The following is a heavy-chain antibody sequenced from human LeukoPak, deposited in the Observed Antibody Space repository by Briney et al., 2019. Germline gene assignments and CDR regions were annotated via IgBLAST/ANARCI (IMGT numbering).Heavy chain of an antibody. J-gene: IGHJ4*02. CDR1: GGSISSYY. CDR2: IYYSGST. V-gene: IGHV4-59*01. Sequence: SETLSLTCTASGGSISSYYWSWIRQPPGKGLEWIGYIYYSGSTNYNPSLKSRVTISVDTSKNQFSLKLSSVTAADTAVYYCARGGSLDYWGQGTLVTVSS. D-gene: IGHD1-26*01. CDR3: ARGGSLDY.